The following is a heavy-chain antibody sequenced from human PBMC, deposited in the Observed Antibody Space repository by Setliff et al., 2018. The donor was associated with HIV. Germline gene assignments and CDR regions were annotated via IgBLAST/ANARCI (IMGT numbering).Heavy chain of an antibody. D-gene: IGHD4-4*01. Sequence: SETLSLTCTVSGASISRGNYYWTWIRQRPGKGLEWIAFIPYSGSTYYSPSLKSRLMISVDTSKNRFSLNMTSVTAADTAVYFCARVVYTYYYMDVWGKGTTVTVSS. CDR2: IPYSGST. CDR1: GASISRGNYY. V-gene: IGHV4-30-4*08. J-gene: IGHJ6*03. CDR3: ARVVYTYYYMDV.